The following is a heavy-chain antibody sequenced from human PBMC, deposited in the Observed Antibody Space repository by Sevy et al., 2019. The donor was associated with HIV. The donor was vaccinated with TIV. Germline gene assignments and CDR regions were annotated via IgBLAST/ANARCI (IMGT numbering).Heavy chain of an antibody. D-gene: IGHD3-10*01. V-gene: IGHV7-4-1*02. CDR3: ARYMVRGVIGYYYYGMDV. Sequence: ASVKVSCKASGYTFTSYAMNWVRQAPGQGLEWMGWINTNTGNPTYAQGFTGRFVFSLDTSVSTAYLQISSLRAEDTAVYYCARYMVRGVIGYYYYGMDVWGQGTTVTVSS. J-gene: IGHJ6*02. CDR2: INTNTGNP. CDR1: GYTFTSYA.